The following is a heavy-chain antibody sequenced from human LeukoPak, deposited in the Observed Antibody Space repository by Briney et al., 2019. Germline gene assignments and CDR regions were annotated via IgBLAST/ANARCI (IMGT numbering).Heavy chain of an antibody. Sequence: ASVKVSCKASGYTFTSYGISWVRQAPRQGLEWMGWISTYSGSTKYPQSVQDRVTMTRDTSTSTAYLELRSLRFDDTAIYYCARDFDSSSLFDPWGQGTLVTVSS. J-gene: IGHJ5*02. CDR3: ARDFDSSSLFDP. CDR2: ISTYSGST. D-gene: IGHD6-13*01. CDR1: GYTFTSYG. V-gene: IGHV1-18*01.